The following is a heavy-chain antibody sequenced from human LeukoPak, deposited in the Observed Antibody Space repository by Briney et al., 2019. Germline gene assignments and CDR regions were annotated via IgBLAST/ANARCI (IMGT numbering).Heavy chain of an antibody. CDR3: ARAPDPSDSSGYCPVY. Sequence: ASVKVSCKAFGYTFTSNYMHWVRQAPGQGPEWMGVISPSGGSTTYAQKFQGRVTMTRDTSTSTVYMELSSLRSEDTAVYYCARAPDPSDSSGYCPVYWGQGTLVTVSS. D-gene: IGHD3-22*01. CDR2: ISPSGGST. J-gene: IGHJ4*02. V-gene: IGHV1-46*01. CDR1: GYTFTSNY.